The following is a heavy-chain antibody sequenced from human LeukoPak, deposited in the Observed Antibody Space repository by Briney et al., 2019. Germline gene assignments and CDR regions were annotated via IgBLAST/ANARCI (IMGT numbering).Heavy chain of an antibody. V-gene: IGHV4-39*07. Sequence: PSETLSLTCTVSGGSITSSNYFWGWIRQSPGKGLEWIESIYYSGSTYYNPSLKSRVTISVETSKIQFSLKLSSVTAADSAVYYCARDSCSSTSCRRKFDNWGQGTLVTVSS. D-gene: IGHD2-2*01. CDR3: ARDSCSSTSCRRKFDN. J-gene: IGHJ4*02. CDR1: GGSITSSNYF. CDR2: IYYSGST.